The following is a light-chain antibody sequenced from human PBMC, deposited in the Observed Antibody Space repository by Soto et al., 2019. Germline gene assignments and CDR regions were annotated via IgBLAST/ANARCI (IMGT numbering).Light chain of an antibody. CDR3: QQYGSSPPWT. J-gene: IGKJ1*01. CDR2: GAS. V-gene: IGKV3-20*01. CDR1: QSVSSSY. Sequence: EIVLTQSPGTLSLSPGERATLSCRASQSVSSSYLAWYQQKPGQAPRLLIYGASSRATGIPDRFSGSGSGTDFTLTISRLEPEDFAVYYGQQYGSSPPWTFGQGTNLDIK.